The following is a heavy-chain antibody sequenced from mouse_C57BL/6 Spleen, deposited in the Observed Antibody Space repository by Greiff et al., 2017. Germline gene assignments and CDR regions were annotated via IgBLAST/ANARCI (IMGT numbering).Heavy chain of an antibody. V-gene: IGHV1-82*01. D-gene: IGHD1-1*01. CDR3: ARWGGTTVVARYAMDY. Sequence: VQLQQSGPELVKPGASVKISCKASGYAFSSSWMNWVKQRPGKGLEWIGRIYPGAGDTNYNGKFKGKATLTADKSSSTAYMQRSSLTSEDSAVYFCARWGGTTVVARYAMDYWGQGTSVTVSS. CDR2: IYPGAGDT. J-gene: IGHJ4*01. CDR1: GYAFSSSW.